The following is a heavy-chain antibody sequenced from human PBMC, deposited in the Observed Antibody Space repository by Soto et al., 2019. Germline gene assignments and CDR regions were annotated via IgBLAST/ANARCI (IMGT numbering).Heavy chain of an antibody. V-gene: IGHV3-48*02. CDR2: ISSSRSTI. CDR3: ARSKGWSEVDY. J-gene: IGHJ4*02. Sequence: PGGSLRLSCAASGFTFSSYSMNWVRQAPGKGLEWVSYISSSRSTIYYVDSVKGRFTISRDNAKNSLYLQMNSLRDDDTAVYYCARSKGWSEVDYWGRGTLVTVSS. CDR1: GFTFSSYS. D-gene: IGHD6-19*01.